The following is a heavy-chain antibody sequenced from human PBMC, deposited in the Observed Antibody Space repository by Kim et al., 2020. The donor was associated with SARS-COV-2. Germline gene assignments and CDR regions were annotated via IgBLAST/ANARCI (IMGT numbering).Heavy chain of an antibody. V-gene: IGHV4-59*04. CDR3: ATLSHIAVTGTLEN. D-gene: IGHD6-19*01. J-gene: IGHJ4*01. Sequence: YNPSLNSRVIMSVDTSNNQFSLNLSSVTAADTAVYFCATLSHIAVTGTLENWGQGTLVTVSS.